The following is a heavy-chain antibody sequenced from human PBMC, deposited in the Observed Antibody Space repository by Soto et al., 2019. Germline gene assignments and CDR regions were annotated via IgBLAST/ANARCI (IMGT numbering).Heavy chain of an antibody. D-gene: IGHD2-15*01. CDR3: ARGGYCTGGSCDASYYYYGMDV. CDR2: IYYSGST. CDR1: GGSISSSY. Sequence: SETLSLTCTVSGGSISSSYWSWVRQPPGKGLEWIGNIYYSGSTNYNPSLKSRVTISVDTSKNQFSLKLSSVTAADTAVYYCARGGYCTGGSCDASYYYYGMDVWGPGTTVTVSS. V-gene: IGHV4-59*01. J-gene: IGHJ6*02.